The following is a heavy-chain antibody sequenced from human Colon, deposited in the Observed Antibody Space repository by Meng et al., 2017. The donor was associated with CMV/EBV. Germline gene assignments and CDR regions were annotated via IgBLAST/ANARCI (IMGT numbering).Heavy chain of an antibody. CDR1: CSISSRDYS. D-gene: IGHD3-10*01. Sequence: CSISSRDYSCVWIRQPPGQGLEWIGHMFYSGSTYYNPSLKSRVTISVDTSRNQFSLRLSSVTAADTAVYYCARVRVYGSGIGRWFDPWGQGTLVTVSS. V-gene: IGHV4-30-4*08. J-gene: IGHJ5*02. CDR3: ARVRVYGSGIGRWFDP. CDR2: MFYSGST.